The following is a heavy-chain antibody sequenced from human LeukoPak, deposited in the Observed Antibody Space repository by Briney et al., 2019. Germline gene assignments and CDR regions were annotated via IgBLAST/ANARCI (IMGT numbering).Heavy chain of an antibody. V-gene: IGHV4-34*01. D-gene: IGHD3-9*01. CDR1: GGSFSGYY. CDR2: INHSGST. Sequence: SETLSLTCAVYGGSFSGYYWSWIRQPPGKGLEWTGEINHSGSTNYNPSLKSRVTISVGTSKNQFSLKLSSVTAADTAVYYCARGHYDILTGYRLTPFDYWGQGTLVTVSS. J-gene: IGHJ4*02. CDR3: ARGHYDILTGYRLTPFDY.